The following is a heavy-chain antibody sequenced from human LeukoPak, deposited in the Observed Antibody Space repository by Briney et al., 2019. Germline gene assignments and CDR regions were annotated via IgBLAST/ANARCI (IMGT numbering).Heavy chain of an antibody. J-gene: IGHJ5*02. CDR3: ARAGKYQLLFDP. D-gene: IGHD2-2*01. Sequence: PSETLSLTCTVSGGSISSYYWSWIRQPPGKGLEWIGYIYYSGSTNYNPSLKSRVTISVDTSKNQFSLKLSSVTAADTAVYYCARAGKYQLLFDPWGQGTLVTVSS. V-gene: IGHV4-59*01. CDR2: IYYSGST. CDR1: GGSISSYY.